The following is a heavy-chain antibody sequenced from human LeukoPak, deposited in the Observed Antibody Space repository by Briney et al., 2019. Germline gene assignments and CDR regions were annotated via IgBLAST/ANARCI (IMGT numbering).Heavy chain of an antibody. Sequence: SETLSLTCTVSGGSISSHYWSWIRQPPGKGLEWIGYIYYSGSTNYNPSLKSRVTISVDTSKNQFSLKLSSVTAADTAVYYCAREAPLEWLPWGWTWFDPWGQGTLVTVSS. CDR2: IYYSGST. CDR3: AREAPLEWLPWGWTWFDP. V-gene: IGHV4-59*11. J-gene: IGHJ5*02. D-gene: IGHD3-3*01. CDR1: GGSISSHY.